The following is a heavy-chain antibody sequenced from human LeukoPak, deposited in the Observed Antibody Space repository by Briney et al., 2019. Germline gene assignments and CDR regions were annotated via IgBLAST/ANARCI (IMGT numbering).Heavy chain of an antibody. CDR2: IDPSDSYT. CDR1: GYSFTSYW. Sequence: GASLSICCKASGYSFTSYWISWGRQLPGKRVEWMGRIDPSDSYTNYSPSFHCHVTISADKSISTAYLQWSSLKASDTAMYYCARRVGASYYYGSGSYNYWGQGTLVTVSS. V-gene: IGHV5-10-1*01. J-gene: IGHJ4*02. D-gene: IGHD3-10*01. CDR3: ARRVGASYYYGSGSYNY.